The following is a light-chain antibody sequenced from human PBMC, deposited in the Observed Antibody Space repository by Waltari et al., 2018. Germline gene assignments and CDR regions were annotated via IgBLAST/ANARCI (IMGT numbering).Light chain of an antibody. CDR3: QQSYSTPRT. J-gene: IGKJ1*01. V-gene: IGKV1-39*01. CDR2: AAS. CDR1: HGPGGN. Sequence: TCQASHGPGGNLNWCQQTPARAPKVLFYAASRVQSGVPSRVRGRGSGSDLTLTMSSLQPEAFATYYCQQSYSTPRTFGQGTKVEIK.